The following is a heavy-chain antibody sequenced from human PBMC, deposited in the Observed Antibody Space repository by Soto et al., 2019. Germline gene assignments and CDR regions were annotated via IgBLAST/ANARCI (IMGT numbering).Heavy chain of an antibody. CDR2: TSAYNGNT. J-gene: IGHJ4*02. CDR1: GYTFTSHG. Sequence: QVQLVQSGVEVKKPGASVKVSCKASGYTFTSHGINWVRQAPGQGLEWMGWTSAYNGNTKYAQKVQGRVTMTTYTSTSTAYMELRSLRSDDTAVYFCARGSSIQLWSGFDYWGQGTLVTVSS. D-gene: IGHD5-18*01. CDR3: ARGSSIQLWSGFDY. V-gene: IGHV1-18*01.